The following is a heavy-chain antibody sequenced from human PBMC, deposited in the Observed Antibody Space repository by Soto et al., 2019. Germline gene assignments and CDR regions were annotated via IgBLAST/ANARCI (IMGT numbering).Heavy chain of an antibody. D-gene: IGHD3-16*01. CDR3: AREGRFGGVVTTAAFDP. V-gene: IGHV3-33*01. J-gene: IGHJ5*02. Sequence: QVQLVESGGGVVQPGRSLRLSCAASGFTFSSYGMHWVRQAPGKGLEWVAVIWYDGSNKYYADSVKGRFTISRDNSKNTLYLQMSSLRAEDTAVYYCAREGRFGGVVTTAAFDPWGQGTLVTVSS. CDR2: IWYDGSNK. CDR1: GFTFSSYG.